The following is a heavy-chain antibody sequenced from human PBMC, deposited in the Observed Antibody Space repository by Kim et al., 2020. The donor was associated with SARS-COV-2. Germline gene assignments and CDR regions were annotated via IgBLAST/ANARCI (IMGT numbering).Heavy chain of an antibody. V-gene: IGHV3-53*01. CDR3: ARVLGYFYFDY. Sequence: KYYAGSVKGRFTISRDNSKNTLYLQVNSLRAEDTAVYYCARVLGYFYFDYWGQGTLVTVSS. D-gene: IGHD5-18*01. J-gene: IGHJ4*02. CDR2: K.